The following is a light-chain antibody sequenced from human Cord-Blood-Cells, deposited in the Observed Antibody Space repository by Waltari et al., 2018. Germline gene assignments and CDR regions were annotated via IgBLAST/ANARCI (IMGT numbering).Light chain of an antibody. J-gene: IGLJ1*01. CDR2: DVS. CDR3: SSYTSSSTRV. CDR1: SSDVGGYNY. V-gene: IGLV2-14*01. Sequence: QSALTQPASVSGSPGQSITISCTGTSSDVGGYNYVSWYQQHPGKAPKLRIYDVSNRPSGVSNRFSGSDSGHTASLTISGLQAEDEADFYCSSYTSSSTRVFGTGTNVTVL.